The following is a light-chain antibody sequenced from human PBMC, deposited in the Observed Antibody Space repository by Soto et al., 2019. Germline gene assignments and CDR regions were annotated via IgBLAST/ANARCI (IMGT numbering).Light chain of an antibody. Sequence: ETVLTQSPGTLSLSPGVSATLSCRASQSITNNYLAWYQQKPGQAPRLLIYGASSRVTGIPDRFSGSGSGTDFTLTISRLEPEDFAVYYCQQYRTSPITFGQGTRLEIK. CDR1: QSITNNY. CDR3: QQYRTSPIT. V-gene: IGKV3-20*01. J-gene: IGKJ5*01. CDR2: GAS.